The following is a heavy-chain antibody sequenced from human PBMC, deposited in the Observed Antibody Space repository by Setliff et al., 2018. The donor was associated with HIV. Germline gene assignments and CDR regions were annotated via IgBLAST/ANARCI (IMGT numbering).Heavy chain of an antibody. J-gene: IGHJ3*02. Sequence: ASVKVSCKASGYTFTAYGITWVRQAPGQGLEWMGWMSAYSGDTKYAQKIQGRVNMTRDTSTDTAYVELRSLRFDDTALYYCVRGYYYDMTGYDTFDIWGQGTVVTVSS. CDR3: VRGYYYDMTGYDTFDI. CDR1: GYTFTAYG. D-gene: IGHD3-22*01. V-gene: IGHV1-18*04. CDR2: MSAYSGDT.